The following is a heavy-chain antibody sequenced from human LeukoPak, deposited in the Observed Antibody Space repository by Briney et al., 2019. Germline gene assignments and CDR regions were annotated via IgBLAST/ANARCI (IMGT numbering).Heavy chain of an antibody. CDR3: ARVRNYWYFDL. J-gene: IGHJ2*01. V-gene: IGHV4-61*02. Sequence: SQTLSLTCSVSGGAISSENYYWNWIRQPAGKGLEWIGRVHVSGISDYNPSLKGRVNISVDSSKKHFSLELTSVTAADTAVYFCARVRNYWYFDLWGRGSLVTVSS. CDR1: GGAISSENYY. CDR2: VHVSGIS.